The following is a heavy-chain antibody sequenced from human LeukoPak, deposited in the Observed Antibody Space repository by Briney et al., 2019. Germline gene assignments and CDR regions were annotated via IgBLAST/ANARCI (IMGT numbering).Heavy chain of an antibody. CDR3: AKVGAVAGISYYFDY. V-gene: IGHV3-30*18. CDR1: GFTFSSYG. Sequence: GGSLRLSSAASGFTFSSYGMHWVRQAPGKGLEWVAVISYDGSNKYYADSVKGRFTISRDNSKNTLYLQMNSLRAEDTAVYYCAKVGAVAGISYYFDYWGQGTLVTVSS. D-gene: IGHD6-19*01. CDR2: ISYDGSNK. J-gene: IGHJ4*02.